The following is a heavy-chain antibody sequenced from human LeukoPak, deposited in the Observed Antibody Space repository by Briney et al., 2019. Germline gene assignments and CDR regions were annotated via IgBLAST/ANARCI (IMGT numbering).Heavy chain of an antibody. CDR2: FHNSRTA. V-gene: IGHV4-59*01. CDR3: ARGHLGLSP. D-gene: IGHD3-10*01. Sequence: SETLSLTCTVSGGSISGYSWTWIRQPPGQGLEWIGYFHNSRTASYNPSLAGRVIISVDTAMDQISLKLNSVTAADTAVYYCARGHLGLSPWGQGTLVTVSS. CDR1: GGSISGYS. J-gene: IGHJ5*02.